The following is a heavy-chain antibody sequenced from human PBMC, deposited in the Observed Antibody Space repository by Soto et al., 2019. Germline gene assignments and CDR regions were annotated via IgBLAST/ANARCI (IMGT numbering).Heavy chain of an antibody. CDR1: GVTFSTYA. CDR3: AKGSASTYYFDS. D-gene: IGHD6-19*01. V-gene: IGHV3-23*01. Sequence: EVQLLESGGGLVQPGGSLRLSCAASGVTFSTYAMSWVRQAPGKGLEWVSAISRSGVSTYYADAVKGRFTVSRDNPENMLYLQMNSLRAEDTAVYFCAKGSASTYYFDSWGQGTLVTVSS. CDR2: ISRSGVST. J-gene: IGHJ4*02.